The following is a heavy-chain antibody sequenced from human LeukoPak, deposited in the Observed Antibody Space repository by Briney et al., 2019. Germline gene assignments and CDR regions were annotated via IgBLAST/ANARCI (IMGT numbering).Heavy chain of an antibody. V-gene: IGHV4-59*01. CDR2: IYYSGST. CDR1: GGSISSYY. D-gene: IGHD3-16*01. Sequence: SETLSLTCTVSGGSISSYYWSWLRQPPGKGLEWIGYIYYSGSTSYNPSLRSRVTISVDTSKNQFSLKVSSVTAADTAVYYCARETSQKGAHYMDVWGKGTTVTISS. J-gene: IGHJ6*03. CDR3: ARETSQKGAHYMDV.